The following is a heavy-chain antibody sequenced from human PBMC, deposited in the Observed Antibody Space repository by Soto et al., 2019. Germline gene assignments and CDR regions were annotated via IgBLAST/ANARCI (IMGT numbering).Heavy chain of an antibody. V-gene: IGHV3-48*03. D-gene: IGHD1-26*01. Sequence: GGSLRLSCAASGFTFSSYEMNWVRQAPGKGLEWVSYISSSGSTIYYADSVKGRFTISRDNAKNSLYLQMNSLRAEDTAVYYCARSLVGAKDYWGQGTLVTVSS. CDR3: ARSLVGAKDY. CDR1: GFTFSSYE. CDR2: ISSSGSTI. J-gene: IGHJ4*02.